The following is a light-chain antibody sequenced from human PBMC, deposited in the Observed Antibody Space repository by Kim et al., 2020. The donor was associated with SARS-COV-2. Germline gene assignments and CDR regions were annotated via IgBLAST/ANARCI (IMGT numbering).Light chain of an antibody. Sequence: GERATMDGKAGESVVYRCNNKNDLGWDQQKPGQPPKRLISWASTREAGVPDRFSGSGSGTDFTLTISSLQAEDVAVYYCQQYWAFGQGTKLEI. J-gene: IGKJ2*01. CDR1: ESVVYRCNNKND. CDR2: WAS. CDR3: QQYWA. V-gene: IGKV4-1*01.